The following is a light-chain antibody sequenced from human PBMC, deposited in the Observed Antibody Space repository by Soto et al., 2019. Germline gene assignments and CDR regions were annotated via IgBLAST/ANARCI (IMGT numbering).Light chain of an antibody. CDR3: TSYAGGNNV. V-gene: IGLV2-8*01. CDR2: EVN. J-gene: IGLJ1*01. CDR1: SSDVGGYNY. Sequence: QSALTQPPSASGSPGQSVTISCTGTSSDVGGYNYVSWYQQHPGKVPNLMVYEVNKRPSGVPDRFSGSQSGNTASLTVSGLQAEDEADYYCTSYAGGNNVFGTGTKLTVL.